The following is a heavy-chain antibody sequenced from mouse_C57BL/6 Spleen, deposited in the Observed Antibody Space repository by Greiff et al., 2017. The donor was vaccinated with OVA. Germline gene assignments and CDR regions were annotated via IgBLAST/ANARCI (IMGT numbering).Heavy chain of an antibody. CDR1: GYTFTDYN. V-gene: IGHV1-22*01. CDR3: ARSGTVFAY. CDR2: INPNNGGT. D-gene: IGHD4-1*01. J-gene: IGHJ3*01. Sequence: EVKLMESGPELVKPGASVKMSCKASGYTFTDYNMHWVKQSHGKSLEWIGYINPNNGGTSYNQKFKGKATLTVNKSSSTAYMELRSLTSEDSAVYYCARSGTVFAYWGQGTLVTVSA.